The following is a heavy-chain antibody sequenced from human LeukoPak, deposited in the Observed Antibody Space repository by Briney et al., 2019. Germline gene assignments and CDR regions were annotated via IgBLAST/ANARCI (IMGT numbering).Heavy chain of an antibody. J-gene: IGHJ4*02. CDR2: IYYSGST. CDR1: GGSFSDYY. Sequence: SETLSLTCAVNGGSFSDYYWSWIRQPPGKGLEWIGSIYYSGSTYYNPSLKSRVTISVDTSKNQFPLKLSSVTAADTAVYYCARHDYGDYVLDYWGQGTLVTVSS. D-gene: IGHD4-17*01. V-gene: IGHV4-34*01. CDR3: ARHDYGDYVLDY.